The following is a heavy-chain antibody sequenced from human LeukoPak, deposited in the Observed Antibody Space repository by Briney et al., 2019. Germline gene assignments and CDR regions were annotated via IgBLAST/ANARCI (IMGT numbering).Heavy chain of an antibody. J-gene: IGHJ6*03. CDR1: GFTFSSYA. CDR3: ARGAEVPPIVVVPAAIDYMDV. Sequence: GGSLRLSCAASGFTFSSYAMSWVRQAPGKGLEWVAFIRYDGSNKYYADSVKGRFTVSRDNSKNTLYLQMNSLRAEDTAVYYCARGAEVPPIVVVPAAIDYMDVWGKGTTVTVSS. V-gene: IGHV3-30*02. D-gene: IGHD2-2*01. CDR2: IRYDGSNK.